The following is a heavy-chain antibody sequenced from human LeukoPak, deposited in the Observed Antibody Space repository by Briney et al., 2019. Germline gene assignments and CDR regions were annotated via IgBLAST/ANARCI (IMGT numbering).Heavy chain of an antibody. CDR3: ARGGRGSGDYYYYYGMDV. CDR1: GASIRTYY. V-gene: IGHV4-4*07. Sequence: SETLSLICSVSGASIRTYYWNWIRQPAGKGLEWIGRIYSSGSTNYNPSLKSRVTMSVDTSKNQFSLQLNSVTAADTAVYYCARGGRGSGDYYYYYGMDVWGQGTTVTVSS. D-gene: IGHD2-15*01. CDR2: IYSSGST. J-gene: IGHJ6*02.